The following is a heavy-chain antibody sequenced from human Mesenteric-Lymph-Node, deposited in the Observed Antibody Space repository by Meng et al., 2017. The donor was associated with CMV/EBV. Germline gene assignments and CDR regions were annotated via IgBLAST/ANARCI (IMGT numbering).Heavy chain of an antibody. Sequence: ASVKVSCKASGYTFSSCVINWVRQATGQGPEWMGWMNPDSGNTGHVQNFQGRVTMTMSIARGTAYMELSSLRSEDTAVYYCATEVLELTVAPFRYALDVWGQGTTVTVSS. J-gene: IGHJ6*02. CDR1: GYTFSSCV. CDR2: MNPDSGNT. V-gene: IGHV1-8*01. D-gene: IGHD4-23*01. CDR3: ATEVLELTVAPFRYALDV.